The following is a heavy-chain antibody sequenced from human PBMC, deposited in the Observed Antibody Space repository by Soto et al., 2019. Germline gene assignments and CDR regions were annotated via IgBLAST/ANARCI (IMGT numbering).Heavy chain of an antibody. CDR3: ARTTVAAARMRLDY. J-gene: IGHJ4*02. CDR1: GDRVSSNSAA. V-gene: IGHV6-1*01. CDR2: TYYRSKWYN. D-gene: IGHD6-13*01. Sequence: SQTLSLICAISGDRVSSNSAAWNWIRQSPSRGLEWLGRTYYRSKWYNDYAVSVKSRITINPDTSKNQFSLQLNSVTPEDTAVYYCARTTVAAARMRLDYWGQGTLVTVSS.